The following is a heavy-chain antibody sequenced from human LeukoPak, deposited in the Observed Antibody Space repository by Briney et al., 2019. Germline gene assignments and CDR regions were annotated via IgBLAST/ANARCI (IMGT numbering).Heavy chain of an antibody. CDR3: AKDRGGYSYAADY. V-gene: IGHV3-43*02. CDR1: GFTFDDYA. CDR2: ISGDGGST. J-gene: IGHJ4*02. D-gene: IGHD5-18*01. Sequence: GGSLRLSCAASGFTFDDYAMHRVRQAPGKGLEWVSLISGDGGSTYYADSVKGRFTISRDNSKNSLYLRMNSLTTEDTALYYCAKDRGGYSYAADYWGQGTLVTVSS.